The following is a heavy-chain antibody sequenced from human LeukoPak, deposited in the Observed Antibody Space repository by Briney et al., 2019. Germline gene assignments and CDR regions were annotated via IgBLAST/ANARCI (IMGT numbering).Heavy chain of an antibody. Sequence: GGSLRLSCAASGFSFSSYAMSWVRQAPGKGLEWVSRISESGGRTYYADSVKGRFTISRDNSRNTLYLQTNSLRAEDTAVYFCAKLSPSWNFHYLDSWGQGTLVTVSS. J-gene: IGHJ4*02. CDR3: AKLSPSWNFHYLDS. V-gene: IGHV3-23*01. CDR2: ISESGGRT. CDR1: GFSFSSYA. D-gene: IGHD2-2*01.